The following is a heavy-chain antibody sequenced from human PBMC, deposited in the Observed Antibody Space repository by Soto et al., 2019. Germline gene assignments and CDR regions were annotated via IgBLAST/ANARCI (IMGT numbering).Heavy chain of an antibody. CDR2: THDSGII. V-gene: IGHV4-59*01. CDR1: GGSMSRYH. CDR3: ARTGYGDHFDX. D-gene: IGHD5-18*01. Sequence: PSETLSLTCTVSGGSMSRYHWCWIRQSPGKGLEFIGYTHDSGIINYNPSLMSRVAISLDTSKNQFSLKLTSVTAADTALYYCARTGYGDHFDXWGRGTLVTVSS. J-gene: IGHJ4*02.